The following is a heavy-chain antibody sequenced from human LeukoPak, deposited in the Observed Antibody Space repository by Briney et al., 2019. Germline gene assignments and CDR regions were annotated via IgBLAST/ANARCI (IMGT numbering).Heavy chain of an antibody. V-gene: IGHV4-59*08. J-gene: IGHJ6*02. CDR3: ARTQGWGTVRTGYYYGMDV. CDR2: IYYSET. D-gene: IGHD4-11*01. CDR1: GGSISGSY. Sequence: SETLSLTCTVSGGSISGSYWSWIRQPPGRGLEWVGYIYYSETYYNPSLKSRVTISLDTSKNQFSLNLRFVTAADTAVYFCARTQGWGTVRTGYYYGMDVWGQGTTVTVSS.